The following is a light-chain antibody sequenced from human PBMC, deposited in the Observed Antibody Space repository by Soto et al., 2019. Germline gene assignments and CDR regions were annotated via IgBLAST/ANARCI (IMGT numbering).Light chain of an antibody. CDR3: QKYNSAPYT. V-gene: IGKV1-27*01. CDR1: QGISNY. Sequence: DILMTQSRSSLSASVGDRVTSSCRASQGISNYLAWYQQKPGKVPKLLIYAASTLQSGVPSRFSGSGSGTDFTLTISSLQPEDVATYYCQKYNSAPYTFGQGTKLEIK. J-gene: IGKJ2*01. CDR2: AAS.